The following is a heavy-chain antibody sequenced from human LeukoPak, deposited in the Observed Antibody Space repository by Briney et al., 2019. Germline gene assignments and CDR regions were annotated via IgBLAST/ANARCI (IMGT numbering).Heavy chain of an antibody. Sequence: PRGSLRLSCAASVLTVSRNYMSWVRQAPGKGLEWVSVIYSGGSTYYADSVKGRFTISRDNSKNTLYLQMNSLRAEDTAVYYCARVVAGLWFGELFFDYWGQGTLVTVSS. D-gene: IGHD3-10*01. V-gene: IGHV3-66*01. CDR1: VLTVSRNY. CDR2: IYSGGST. CDR3: ARVVAGLWFGELFFDY. J-gene: IGHJ4*02.